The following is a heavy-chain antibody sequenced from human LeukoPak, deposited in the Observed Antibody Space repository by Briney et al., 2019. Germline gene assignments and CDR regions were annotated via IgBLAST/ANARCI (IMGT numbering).Heavy chain of an antibody. J-gene: IGHJ3*02. V-gene: IGHV1-18*01. CDR3: ARDTLWFYGSESYAFDI. D-gene: IGHD3-10*01. CDR1: GYTFTSYG. Sequence: ASVKVSCKASGYTFTSYGISWVRQAPGQGLEWMGWISAYNGNTNYAQKLQGRVTMTTDTSTSTAYMELRSLRADDTAVYYCARDTLWFYGSESYAFDIWGQGTMVTVSS. CDR2: ISAYNGNT.